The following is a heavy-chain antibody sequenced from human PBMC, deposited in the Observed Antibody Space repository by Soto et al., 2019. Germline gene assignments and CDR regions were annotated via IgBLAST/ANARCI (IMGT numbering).Heavy chain of an antibody. V-gene: IGHV3-21*01. J-gene: IGHJ4*02. Sequence: GGSLRLSCAASEFTFSGYSMNWVRQAPGKGLEWVSSISSTSSYIYYADSVRGRFTISRDDAKNSLYLQMNSLRAEDTAVYYCASNFDFWSGYFNVGSFDYWGQGTLVTVSS. CDR3: ASNFDFWSGYFNVGSFDY. CDR1: EFTFSGYS. CDR2: ISSTSSYI. D-gene: IGHD3-3*01.